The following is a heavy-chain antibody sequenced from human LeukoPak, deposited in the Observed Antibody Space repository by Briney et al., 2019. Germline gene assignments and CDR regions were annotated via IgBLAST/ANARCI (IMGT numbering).Heavy chain of an antibody. Sequence: SQTLSLTCATSGDSVSSNSVSWNWIRQSPSRGLEWLGRTYYRSKWHNDYAVSVRSRIDINPDTSKNQFSLQLNSVTPEDAAVYYCARAYSGRLDVWGQGTTVSVSS. D-gene: IGHD6-19*01. CDR3: ARAYSGRLDV. CDR2: TYYRSKWHN. V-gene: IGHV6-1*01. CDR1: GDSVSSNSVS. J-gene: IGHJ6*02.